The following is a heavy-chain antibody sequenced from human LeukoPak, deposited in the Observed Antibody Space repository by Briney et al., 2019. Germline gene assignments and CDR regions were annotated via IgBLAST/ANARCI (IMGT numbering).Heavy chain of an antibody. CDR3: ARDFRDYRDYVAYFDS. J-gene: IGHJ4*02. CDR1: GFTFSTYA. V-gene: IGHV3-30-3*01. CDR2: ILYDGTNQ. D-gene: IGHD4-17*01. Sequence: QPGGSLRLSCAASGFTFSTYAMHWVRQAPGKGLEWVAVILYDGTNQYYADSVKGRFTISRDNSRNTLYLQMNSLKVEDTAVYYCARDFRDYRDYVAYFDSWGQGTLVTVSS.